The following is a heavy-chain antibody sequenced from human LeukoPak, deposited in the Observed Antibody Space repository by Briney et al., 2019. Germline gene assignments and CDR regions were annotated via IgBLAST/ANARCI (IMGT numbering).Heavy chain of an antibody. CDR1: GDSVSSNSAA. D-gene: IGHD6-13*01. J-gene: IGHJ4*02. V-gene: IGHV6-1*01. Sequence: SQTLSLTCAISGDSVSSNSAAWNWIRQSPSRGLEWLGRTYYRSKWYNDYAVSVKSRITINPDTSKNQFSLQLNSVTPEDTAVYYCAREERTGYSSSWSTGLDYWGQGTLVTVSS. CDR2: TYYRSKWYN. CDR3: AREERTGYSSSWSTGLDY.